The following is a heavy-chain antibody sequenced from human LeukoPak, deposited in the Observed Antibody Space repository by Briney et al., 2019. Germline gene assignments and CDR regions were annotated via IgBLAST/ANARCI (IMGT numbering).Heavy chain of an antibody. CDR3: AKPEHYDFWSGYPLGY. CDR2: INSDGSST. CDR1: GFTFSSYW. J-gene: IGHJ4*02. Sequence: PGGSLRLSCAASGFTFSSYWMRWVRQAPGKGLVWVSRINSDGSSTSYADSVKGRFTISRDNAKNTLYLQMNSLRAEDTAVYYCAKPEHYDFWSGYPLGYWGQGTLVTVSS. D-gene: IGHD3-3*01. V-gene: IGHV3-74*01.